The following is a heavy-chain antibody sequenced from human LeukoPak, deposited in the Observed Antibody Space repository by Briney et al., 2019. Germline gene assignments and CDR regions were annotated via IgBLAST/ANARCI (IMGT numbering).Heavy chain of an antibody. CDR3: ASAYDSSGYQTEPFDY. CDR2: IYYSGST. CDR1: GGSISSSSYY. J-gene: IGHJ4*02. V-gene: IGHV4-39*01. Sequence: SETLSLTCTVSGGSISSSSYYWGWIRQPPGKGLEWIGSIYYSGSTYYNPSFKSRVTISVDTSKNQFSLKLSSVTAADTAVYYCASAYDSSGYQTEPFDYWGPGTLVTVSS. D-gene: IGHD3-22*01.